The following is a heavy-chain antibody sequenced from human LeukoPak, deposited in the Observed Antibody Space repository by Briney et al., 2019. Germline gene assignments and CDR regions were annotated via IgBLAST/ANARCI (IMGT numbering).Heavy chain of an antibody. V-gene: IGHV4-39*01. Sequence: SETLSLTCAVSGGSISSNSYYWGWIRQPPGKGLEWIGSIYYSGSTYYNPSLKSRVTISVDTSKNQFSLKLSSVTAADTAVYYCARGLLFYYYGSGTRFDYWGQGTLVTVSS. D-gene: IGHD3-10*01. CDR1: GGSISSNSYY. CDR2: IYYSGST. CDR3: ARGLLFYYYGSGTRFDY. J-gene: IGHJ4*02.